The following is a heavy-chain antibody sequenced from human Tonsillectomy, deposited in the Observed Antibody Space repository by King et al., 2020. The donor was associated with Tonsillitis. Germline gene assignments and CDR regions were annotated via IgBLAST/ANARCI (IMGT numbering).Heavy chain of an antibody. J-gene: IGHJ4*02. Sequence: VQLVESGAEVKKPGESLRISCKGSGYTFTNCWISWVRQMPGKGLEWMGRIDPSDSYTNYSPSFQGHVTISADKSISTAYLQWSSLKASDTAIYYCARSVTTAMAGDSWGQGTLVTVSS. V-gene: IGHV5-10-1*03. CDR2: IDPSDSYT. CDR3: ARSVTTAMAGDS. D-gene: IGHD5-18*01. CDR1: GYTFTNCW.